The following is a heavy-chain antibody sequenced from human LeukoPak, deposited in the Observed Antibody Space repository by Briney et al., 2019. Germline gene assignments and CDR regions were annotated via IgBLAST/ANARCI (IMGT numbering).Heavy chain of an antibody. Sequence: GGSLRLSCAASGFTFDDYAMHWVRQAPGKGLEWVSGISWNSGSIGYADSVKGRFTISRDNAKNSLYLQMNSLRAGDTALYYCAKDAYSSSSSAFDIWGQGTMVTVSS. CDR2: ISWNSGSI. V-gene: IGHV3-9*01. D-gene: IGHD6-6*01. J-gene: IGHJ3*02. CDR1: GFTFDDYA. CDR3: AKDAYSSSSSAFDI.